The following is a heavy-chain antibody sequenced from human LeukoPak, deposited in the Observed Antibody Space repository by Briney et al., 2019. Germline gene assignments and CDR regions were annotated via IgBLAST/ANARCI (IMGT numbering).Heavy chain of an antibody. D-gene: IGHD5-18*01. CDR1: GGSFNGYY. CDR3: GRGGYKRLYYRHV. V-gene: IGHV4-34*01. CDR2: INHSGST. J-gene: IGHJ6*03. Sequence: KPSETLSLTCAVYGGSFNGYYWSWLRQPPGKGLEWIGEINHSGSTNYNPSLKSRVTISVDTSKNQFSLKLGSVTAPDTAVYYGGRGGYKRLYYRHVWGKGTAVTVSS.